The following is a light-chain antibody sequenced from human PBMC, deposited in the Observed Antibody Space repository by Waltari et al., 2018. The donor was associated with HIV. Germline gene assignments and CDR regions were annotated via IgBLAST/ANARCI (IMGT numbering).Light chain of an antibody. J-gene: IGLJ2*01. CDR1: SNDVGGYNY. V-gene: IGLV2-14*03. CDR2: DVT. Sequence: QSALTQPASVSGSPGQSITISCTGTSNDVGGYNYVSWYQQHPGKAPKLMIYDVTTRPSGFSYRFSGSKSGNTASLTISGLQAEDEADYYCSSYTKTLYVIFVGGTKLTVL. CDR3: SSYTKTLYVI.